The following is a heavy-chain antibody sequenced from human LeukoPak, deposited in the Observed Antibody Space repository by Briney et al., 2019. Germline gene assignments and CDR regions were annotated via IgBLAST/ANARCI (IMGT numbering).Heavy chain of an antibody. Sequence: PSETLSLTCTVSGGSISSYYWSWIRQPPGKGLEWIGYIYYSGSTNYNPSLKSRGTISVDTSKNQFSLKLSSVAAADTAVYYCARTDTAMVKGTYYYYGMDVWGQGTTVTVSS. J-gene: IGHJ6*02. V-gene: IGHV4-59*08. CDR2: IYYSGST. CDR1: GGSISSYY. D-gene: IGHD5-18*01. CDR3: ARTDTAMVKGTYYYYGMDV.